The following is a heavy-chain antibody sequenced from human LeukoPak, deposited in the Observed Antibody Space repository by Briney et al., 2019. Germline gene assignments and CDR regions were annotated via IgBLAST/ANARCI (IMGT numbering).Heavy chain of an antibody. D-gene: IGHD2/OR15-2a*01. J-gene: IGHJ4*01. CDR3: AIDAPNSPFHY. Sequence: ASVKVSCKASGDTFTDQYIHWVRQPPGQGLECMGWINPKNGSTNYIEKFQGRVTMTRDTFISTAYMELSNLRSVDTALYHWAIDAPNSPFHYWG. CDR2: INPKNGST. CDR1: GDTFTDQY. V-gene: IGHV1-2*02.